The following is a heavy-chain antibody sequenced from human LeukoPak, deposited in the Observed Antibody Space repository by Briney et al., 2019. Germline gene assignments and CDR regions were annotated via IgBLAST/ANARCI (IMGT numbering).Heavy chain of an antibody. J-gene: IGHJ4*02. CDR1: GFTFSSYA. CDR3: AREDGYCSGGNCYSYFDS. D-gene: IGHD2-15*01. CDR2: IKKTGSET. Sequence: GGSLRLSCAASGFTFSSYAMSWVRQAPGKGLEWVAYIKKTGSETYYVDSVKGRFTITRDNTRNSLFLQMYSLRAEDTAVYFCAREDGYCSGGNCYSYFDSWGQGTLVTVSS. V-gene: IGHV3-7*01.